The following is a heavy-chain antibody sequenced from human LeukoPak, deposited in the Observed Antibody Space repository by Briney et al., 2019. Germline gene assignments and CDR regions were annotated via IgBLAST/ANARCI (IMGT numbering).Heavy chain of an antibody. Sequence: GGSLRLSCAASGFTFSSYWMHWVRQAPGEGLVWVSRFNCDGSSTSYADSVKGRFTISRDNDKNTLYVQMNSLRAEDPAVYYCTRGTNTPMVTHIDYWGQGTLVTVSS. J-gene: IGHJ4*02. CDR3: TRGTNTPMVTHIDY. CDR1: GFTFSSYW. V-gene: IGHV3-74*01. CDR2: FNCDGSST. D-gene: IGHD5-18*01.